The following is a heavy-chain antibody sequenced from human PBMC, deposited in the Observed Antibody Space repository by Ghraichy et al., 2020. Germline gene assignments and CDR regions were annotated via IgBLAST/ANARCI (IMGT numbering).Heavy chain of an antibody. D-gene: IGHD3-16*01. Sequence: SVKVSCKASGGTFSSYAISWVRQAPGQGLEWMGGIIPIFGTANYAQKFQGRVTITADESTSTAYMELSSLRSEDTAVYYCARSVAYDYVWGSYPYPVYFDYWGQGTLVTVSS. CDR3: ARSVAYDYVWGSYPYPVYFDY. V-gene: IGHV1-69*13. CDR1: GGTFSSYA. CDR2: IIPIFGTA. J-gene: IGHJ4*02.